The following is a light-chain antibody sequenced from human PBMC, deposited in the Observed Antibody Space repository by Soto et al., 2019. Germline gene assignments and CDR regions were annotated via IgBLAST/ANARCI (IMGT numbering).Light chain of an antibody. Sequence: DIQMTQSPSTLSASVGDRVTITCRARQSSSSWLAWYQQKLGRAPRLLIYDAYSLESGVPSRFSGSGYGTEFTLTISSLQPDDFATDYCQQYNTYSSLTFGGGTKVEIK. CDR1: QSSSSW. CDR3: QQYNTYSSLT. V-gene: IGKV1-5*01. J-gene: IGKJ4*01. CDR2: DAY.